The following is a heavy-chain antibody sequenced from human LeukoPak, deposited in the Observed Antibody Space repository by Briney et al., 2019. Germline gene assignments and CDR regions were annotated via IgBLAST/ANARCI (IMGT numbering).Heavy chain of an antibody. CDR3: AREPEMASPRDAFDI. D-gene: IGHD5-24*01. V-gene: IGHV4-59*01. Sequence: PSETLSLTCTVSGGSISSYYWSWIRQPPGKGLEWIGYIYYSGSTNYNPSLKSRVTISVDTSKNQFSLKLSSVTAADTAVHYCAREPEMASPRDAFDIWGQGTMVTVSS. CDR1: GGSISSYY. CDR2: IYYSGST. J-gene: IGHJ3*02.